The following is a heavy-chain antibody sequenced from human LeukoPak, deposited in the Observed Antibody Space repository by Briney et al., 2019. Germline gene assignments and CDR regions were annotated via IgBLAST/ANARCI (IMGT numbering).Heavy chain of an antibody. CDR1: GGSFSGYY. J-gene: IGHJ3*02. CDR3: ARVAEGLVLLEWFPAFDI. V-gene: IGHV4-34*01. CDR2: INHSGST. D-gene: IGHD3-3*01. Sequence: SETLSLTCAVYGGSFSGYYWSWIRQPPGKGLEWIGEINHSGSTNYNPSLKSRVTISVDTSKNQFSLKLSSVTAADTAVYYCARVAEGLVLLEWFPAFDIWGQGTMVTVSS.